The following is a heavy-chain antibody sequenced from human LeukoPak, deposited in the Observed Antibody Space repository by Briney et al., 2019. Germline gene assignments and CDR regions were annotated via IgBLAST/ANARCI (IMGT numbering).Heavy chain of an antibody. CDR1: GFTFSTFA. Sequence: GGSLRLSCSVSGFTFSTFAMHWVRQAPGKGLESVSAISSDGDRTYYADSVEGRFTVSRDNSKNTLYLQMSSLRAEDTAVHYCARWNQYTGSDVAAYWGQGTLVTVSS. D-gene: IGHD5-12*01. J-gene: IGHJ4*02. V-gene: IGHV3-64D*06. CDR2: ISSDGDRT. CDR3: ARWNQYTGSDVAAY.